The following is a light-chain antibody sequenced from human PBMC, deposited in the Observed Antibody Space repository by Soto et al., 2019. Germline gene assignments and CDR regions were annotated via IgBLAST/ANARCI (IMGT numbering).Light chain of an antibody. Sequence: QSALTQPASVSGSPGQSITISCTGTSSDVVNDLLVSWYQQQPGKAPKLMIYEGTKRPAGVSDRFSGSKSGNTASLTISGLQAEDEADYYCAAWDDSLSGVVFGGGTKLTVL. CDR1: SSDVVNDLL. CDR3: AAWDDSLSGVV. CDR2: EGT. V-gene: IGLV2-23*01. J-gene: IGLJ2*01.